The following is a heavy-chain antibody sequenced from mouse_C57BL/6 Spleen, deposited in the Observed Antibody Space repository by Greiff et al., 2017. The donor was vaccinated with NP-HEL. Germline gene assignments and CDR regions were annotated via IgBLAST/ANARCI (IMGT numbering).Heavy chain of an antibody. Sequence: VQLQQSGAELVKPGASVKISCKASGYAFSSYWMNWVKQRPGKGLEWIGQIYPGDGDTNYNGKFKGKATLTADKSSSTAYMQLSSLTSEDSAVYFCARYDYDGGYYFGDWGQGTTLTVAS. CDR1: GYAFSSYW. D-gene: IGHD2-4*01. V-gene: IGHV1-80*01. CDR2: IYPGDGDT. CDR3: ARYDYDGGYYFGD. J-gene: IGHJ2*01.